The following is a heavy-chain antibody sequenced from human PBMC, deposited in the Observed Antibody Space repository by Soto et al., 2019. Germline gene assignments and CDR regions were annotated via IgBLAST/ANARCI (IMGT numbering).Heavy chain of an antibody. CDR3: ATDYEGYNWFDP. CDR2: ISSSGSTI. CDR1: GVTFSDYY. Sequence: GGSMRLSCAAAGVTFSDYYMSWIRQAPGKGLEWVSYISSSGSTIYYADSVKGRFTISRDNAKNSLYLQMNSLRAEDTAVYYCATDYEGYNWFDPWGQGTLVTVSS. J-gene: IGHJ5*02. D-gene: IGHD4-17*01. V-gene: IGHV3-11*01.